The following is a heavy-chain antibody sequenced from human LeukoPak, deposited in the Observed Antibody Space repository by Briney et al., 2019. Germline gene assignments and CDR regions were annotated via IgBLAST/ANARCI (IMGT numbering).Heavy chain of an antibody. Sequence: SETLSLTCTVSGGSISSYYSSWIRQPPGKGLEWIGYIYYIGFTNYNPSLESRVTISVDTSKNHFSLKVSSVAAADAAVYYCARGNGDLLDWGQGTLVTVSS. V-gene: IGHV4-59*01. CDR1: GGSISSYY. J-gene: IGHJ4*02. CDR3: ARGNGDLLD. D-gene: IGHD7-27*01. CDR2: IYYIGFT.